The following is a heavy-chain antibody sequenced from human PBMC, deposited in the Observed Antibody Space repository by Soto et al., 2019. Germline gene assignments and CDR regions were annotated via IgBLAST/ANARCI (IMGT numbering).Heavy chain of an antibody. CDR2: INAANGNT. CDR1: GYIFSTYT. D-gene: IGHD3-22*01. Sequence: QVHLVQSGAEVKKPGASVKVSCKASGYIFSTYTMHWVRQAPGQRLEWMGWINAANGNTKYSQNFQGRVTFSRDTSASTAYLELSSLRSEDTAVYYWARVSFETSGYADYWGQGTLVTVSS. CDR3: ARVSFETSGYADY. V-gene: IGHV1-3*01. J-gene: IGHJ4*02.